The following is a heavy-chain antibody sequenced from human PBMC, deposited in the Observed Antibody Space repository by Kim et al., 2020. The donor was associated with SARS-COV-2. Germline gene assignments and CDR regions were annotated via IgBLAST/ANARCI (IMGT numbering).Heavy chain of an antibody. J-gene: IGHJ4*02. D-gene: IGHD3-10*01. V-gene: IGHV4-34*01. CDR1: GGPFSGYY. CDR2: INHSGST. CDR3: ARASMVQGTPFDY. Sequence: SETLSLTCAVYGGPFSGYYWSWIRQPPGKGLEWIGEINHSGSTNYNPSLKSRVTISVDTSKNQFSLKLSSVTAADTAVYYCARASMVQGTPFDYWGQGTL.